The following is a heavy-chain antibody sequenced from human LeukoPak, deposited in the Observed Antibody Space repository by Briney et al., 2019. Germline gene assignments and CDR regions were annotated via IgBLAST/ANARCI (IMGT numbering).Heavy chain of an antibody. CDR3: ARTVSSWWDGGQYNWFDP. V-gene: IGHV1-18*01. Sequence: ASVKVSCKASGYTFTSYGISWVRQAPGQGLEWMGWISAYNGNTNYAQKLQGRVTMTTDTSTSTAYMELRSLRSDDTAVYYCARTVSSWWDGGQYNWFDPWGQGTLVTVSS. CDR2: ISAYNGNT. D-gene: IGHD6-13*01. CDR1: GYTFTSYG. J-gene: IGHJ5*02.